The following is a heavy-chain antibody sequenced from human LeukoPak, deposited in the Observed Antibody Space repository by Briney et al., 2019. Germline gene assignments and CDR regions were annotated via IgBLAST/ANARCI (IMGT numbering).Heavy chain of an antibody. D-gene: IGHD1-7*01. CDR3: AGGITGTTAY. J-gene: IGHJ4*02. V-gene: IGHV3-21*01. CDR1: GFTFSSYS. Sequence: PGGSLRLSCAASGFTFSSYSMNWVRQAPGKGLEWVSSISSSSSYIYYADSVKGRFTISRDNAKNSLYLQMNSLRAEDTAVYYCAGGITGTTAYWGQGTLVTVSS. CDR2: ISSSSSYI.